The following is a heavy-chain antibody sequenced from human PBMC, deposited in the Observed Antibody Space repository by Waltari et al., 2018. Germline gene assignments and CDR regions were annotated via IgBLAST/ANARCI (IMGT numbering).Heavy chain of an antibody. V-gene: IGHV1-69*02. Sequence: QVQLVQSGAEVKKPGSSVKVSCKASGGTFSSYPISWVRQAPGHGLEWMGRIIPILGIANYAQKFQGRVTITADKSTSTAYMELSSLRSEDTAVNYCARGDCSGGSCYSLDWFDPWGQGTLVTVSS. J-gene: IGHJ5*02. CDR1: GGTFSSYP. CDR2: IIPILGIA. CDR3: ARGDCSGGSCYSLDWFDP. D-gene: IGHD2-15*01.